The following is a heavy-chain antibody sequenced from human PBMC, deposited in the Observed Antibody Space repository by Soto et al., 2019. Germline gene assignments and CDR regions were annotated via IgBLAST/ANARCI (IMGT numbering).Heavy chain of an antibody. J-gene: IGHJ4*02. V-gene: IGHV3-74*01. CDR1: GFTFSSYW. Sequence: EVQLVESGGGLAQPGGSLRLSCAASGFTFSSYWMHWVRQAPGKGLEWVSRINSDGSSTSYADIVKGRFTISRDNAKNKVYLEINSLRGEDTGLYLCARGIRNFYGSDFWGQGTLVTVSS. CDR3: ARGIRNFYGSDF. D-gene: IGHD3-10*01. CDR2: INSDGSST.